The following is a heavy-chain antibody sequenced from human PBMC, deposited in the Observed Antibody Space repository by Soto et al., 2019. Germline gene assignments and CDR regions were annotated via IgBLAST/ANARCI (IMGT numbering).Heavy chain of an antibody. J-gene: IGHJ4*02. Sequence: QVQLVESGGGVVQPGRSLRLSCAASGFTLSSYGMHWVRQAPGKGLEWVAVISKDGSNKYYGDSVKGRFTISRDNSKNTLYLQMNSLRAEDTAVYYCAKDIEQWLVGPVDYWGQGTLVTVSS. CDR1: GFTLSSYG. CDR2: ISKDGSNK. D-gene: IGHD6-19*01. CDR3: AKDIEQWLVGPVDY. V-gene: IGHV3-30*18.